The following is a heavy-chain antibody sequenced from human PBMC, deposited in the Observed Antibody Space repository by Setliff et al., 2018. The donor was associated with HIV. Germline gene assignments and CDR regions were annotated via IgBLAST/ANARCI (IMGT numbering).Heavy chain of an antibody. CDR1: GYTFTGYY. V-gene: IGHV1-2*02. J-gene: IGHJ4*02. D-gene: IGHD2-8*02. CDR3: AREADYSDTGGQYRY. Sequence: GASVKVSCKGSGYTFTGYYVHWVRLAPGQGLEWMGWINPNVGGTTYAQKFQGRVTMTRDTSISTAYMGLSRLTSDDTALYYCAREADYSDTGGQYRYWGQGTLVTVSS. CDR2: INPNVGGT.